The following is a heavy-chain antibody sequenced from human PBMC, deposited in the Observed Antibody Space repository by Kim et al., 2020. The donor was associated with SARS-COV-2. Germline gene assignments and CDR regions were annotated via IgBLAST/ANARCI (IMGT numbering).Heavy chain of an antibody. J-gene: IGHJ4*02. CDR3: ARGLSSSTTVTKFDY. D-gene: IGHD4-17*01. Sequence: PSLKMRVTISVDTSQNQFSLKLSSVTAADTAVYYWARGLSSSTTVTKFDYWGQGTLVTVSS. V-gene: IGHV4-34*01.